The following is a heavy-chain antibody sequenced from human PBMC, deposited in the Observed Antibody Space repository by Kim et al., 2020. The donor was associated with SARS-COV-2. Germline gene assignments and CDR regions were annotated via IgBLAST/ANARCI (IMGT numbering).Heavy chain of an antibody. Sequence: GGSLRLSCAASGFTFSTYWMHWVRQAPGKGLVWVSRINSDGSTTNYADSVKGRFTISRDNAENTLYLQMNSLRADDTALYYCARNYHGSGNIDVWCKGTT. D-gene: IGHD3-10*01. CDR2: INSDGSTT. V-gene: IGHV3-74*01. CDR3: ARNYHGSGNIDV. CDR1: GFTFSTYW. J-gene: IGHJ6*03.